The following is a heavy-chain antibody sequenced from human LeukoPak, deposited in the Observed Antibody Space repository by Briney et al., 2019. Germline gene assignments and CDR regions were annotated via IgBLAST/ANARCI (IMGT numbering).Heavy chain of an antibody. CDR3: AKDNRRHYTSGPNPDSLH. CDR1: GFIFNNYA. D-gene: IGHD6-19*01. CDR2: ISWNSGTI. Sequence: GVSLRHSCAGSGFIFNNYAMHWVRQPPGKGLEWVSGISWNSGTIDYADSVRGRFTISRDNAKNSLYLQMDSLRVEDTAFYYCAKDNRRHYTSGPNPDSLHWGQGALVTVSS. J-gene: IGHJ4*02. V-gene: IGHV3-9*01.